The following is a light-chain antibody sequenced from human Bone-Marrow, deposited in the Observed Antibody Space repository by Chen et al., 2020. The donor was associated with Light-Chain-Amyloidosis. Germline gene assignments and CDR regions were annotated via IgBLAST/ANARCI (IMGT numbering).Light chain of an antibody. CDR2: GEM. CDR3: QSADXXXTYEVI. J-gene: IGLJ2*01. CDR1: DXXKKY. Sequence: SVXXSPGQTATITCSVDDXXKKYXXWYQXXPGXPXVLXXHGEMXRPXXXSEXXXGSXXGTTATLTISGVQXXDEADYHCQSADXXXTYEVIFGGGTKLTVL. V-gene: IGLV3-25*03.